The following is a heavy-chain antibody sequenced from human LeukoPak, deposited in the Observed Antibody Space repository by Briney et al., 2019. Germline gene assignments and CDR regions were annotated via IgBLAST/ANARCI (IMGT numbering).Heavy chain of an antibody. D-gene: IGHD3-22*01. J-gene: IGHJ3*02. CDR2: ISYDGSNK. Sequence: GRSLRLSCAASGFTFSSYAMHWVRQAPGKGLEWVAVISYDGSNKYYADSVKGRFTISRDNSKNTLYLQMNSLRAEDTAVYYCARGDKPAHTLYYYDSSGYPRADDAFDIWGQGTMVTVSS. V-gene: IGHV3-30*04. CDR1: GFTFSSYA. CDR3: ARGDKPAHTLYYYDSSGYPRADDAFDI.